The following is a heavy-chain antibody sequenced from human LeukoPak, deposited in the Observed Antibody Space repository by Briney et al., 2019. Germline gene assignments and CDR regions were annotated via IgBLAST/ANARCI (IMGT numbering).Heavy chain of an antibody. V-gene: IGHV3-23*01. D-gene: IGHD2/OR15-2a*01. J-gene: IGHJ4*02. CDR3: AKDSAKKYGDY. CDR1: GFTFSSYA. Sequence: GGSLRLSCAASGFTFSSYAMSWVRQAPGKGLDWVSGISGSDGSTNYADSVKGRFTISRENSKNTLYLQMNSLRAEDTAVYYCAKDSAKKYGDYWGQGTLVTVSS. CDR2: ISGSDGST.